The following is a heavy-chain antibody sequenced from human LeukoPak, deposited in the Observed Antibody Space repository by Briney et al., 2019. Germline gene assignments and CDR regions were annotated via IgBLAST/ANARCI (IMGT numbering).Heavy chain of an antibody. CDR2: MHSTGST. CDR1: GASISGYY. Sequence: SETLSLTCTVSGASISGYYWSWIRQPPGKGMEWIGYMHSTGSTNQNPSLKSRVTMSVDASKNQFSLKLTSVTAADTAVYYCARYHCPTDICDGFDYWGLGTLVTVST. V-gene: IGHV4-59*01. CDR3: ARYHCPTDICDGFDY. D-gene: IGHD2-8*01. J-gene: IGHJ4*02.